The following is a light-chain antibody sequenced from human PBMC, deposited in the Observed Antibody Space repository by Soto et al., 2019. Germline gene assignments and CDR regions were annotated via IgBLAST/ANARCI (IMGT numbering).Light chain of an antibody. V-gene: IGKV3-20*01. Sequence: EIVLTQFPGPLSFSPGEKATLPCRASQSVSSSYLAWYQQKPGQAPRLLIYGASSRATGIPDRFSGSGSGTDFTLTISRLEPEDFAVYYCQQYGSSPWTFGQGTKVDIK. CDR3: QQYGSSPWT. CDR1: QSVSSSY. J-gene: IGKJ1*01. CDR2: GAS.